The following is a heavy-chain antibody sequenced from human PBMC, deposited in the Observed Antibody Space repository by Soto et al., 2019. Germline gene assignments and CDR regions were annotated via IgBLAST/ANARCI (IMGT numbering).Heavy chain of an antibody. Sequence: EVQLVESGGGLVQPGGSLRLSCAATGFTFSTYWVHWVRQAPGKGLVWVSRINSDGSTTNYADAVKCRFTISRDNAKNTLYLQMNSLRAEVTTVYYCARERGNSDLYSAFDIWGQGTMVTVSS. CDR2: INSDGSTT. J-gene: IGHJ3*02. CDR1: GFTFSTYW. CDR3: ARERGNSDLYSAFDI. D-gene: IGHD6-19*01. V-gene: IGHV3-74*01.